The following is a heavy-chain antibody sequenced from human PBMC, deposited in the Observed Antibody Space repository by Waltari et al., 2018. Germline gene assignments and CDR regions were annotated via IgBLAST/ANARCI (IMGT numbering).Heavy chain of an antibody. CDR2: ISYDGSNK. J-gene: IGHJ2*01. CDR1: GFTFSSYA. CDR3: AREGKEAYWYFDL. Sequence: QVQLVESGGGVVQPGRSLRLSCAASGFTFSSYAMPWVGQAPGKGLEWVAVISYDGSNKYYADSVKGRFTISRDNSKNTLYLQMNSLRAEDTAVYYCAREGKEAYWYFDLWGRGTLVTVSS. V-gene: IGHV3-30-3*01.